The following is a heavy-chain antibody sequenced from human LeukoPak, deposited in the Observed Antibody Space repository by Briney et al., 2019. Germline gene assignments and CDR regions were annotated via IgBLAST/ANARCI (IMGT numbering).Heavy chain of an antibody. D-gene: IGHD2-15*01. CDR3: AGEIYCSASSCTGGVFDI. CDR2: IYSGGST. Sequence: GGSLRLYCAASGFTVSSNYMSWVRQAPGKWLEWVSVIYSGGSTYYADPVKGRFTISRDNSKNTLYLQMNSLRVEDTAVYYCAGEIYCSASSCTGGVFDIWGQGTMVTVSS. J-gene: IGHJ3*02. CDR1: GFTVSSNY. V-gene: IGHV3-53*01.